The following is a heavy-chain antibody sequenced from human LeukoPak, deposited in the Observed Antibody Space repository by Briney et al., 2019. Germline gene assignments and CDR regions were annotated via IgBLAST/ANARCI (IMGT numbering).Heavy chain of an antibody. Sequence: GGSLRLSCAASGFTFSMYWMLWVRQALGKGLESVSRINTDGTVTTYADSVKGRFTVSRDNADNTMFLQMNGVRDEDTAVYYCATKQWLAPPPDSWGQGTPVTVSS. V-gene: IGHV3-74*01. J-gene: IGHJ4*02. CDR2: INTDGTVT. CDR3: ATKQWLAPPPDS. CDR1: GFTFSMYW. D-gene: IGHD6-19*01.